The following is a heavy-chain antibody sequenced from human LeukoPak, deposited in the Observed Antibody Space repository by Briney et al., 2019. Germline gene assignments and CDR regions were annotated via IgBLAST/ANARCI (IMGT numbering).Heavy chain of an antibody. CDR2: INPNSGGT. J-gene: IGHJ6*02. D-gene: IGHD3-9*01. V-gene: IGHV1-2*02. CDR3: ARDQNILTGYFGYYYYGMDV. CDR1: GYTFTGYY. Sequence: ASVKVSCKASGYTFTGYYMHWVRQAPGQGLEWMGWINPNSGGTNYAQKFQGRVTMTRDTSISTACMELSRLRSDDTAVYYCARDQNILTGYFGYYYYGMDVWGQGTTVTVSS.